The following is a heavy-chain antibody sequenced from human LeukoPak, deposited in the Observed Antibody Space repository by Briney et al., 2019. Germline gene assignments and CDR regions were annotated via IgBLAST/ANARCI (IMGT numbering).Heavy chain of an antibody. Sequence: SETLSLTCAVSGGSISSSNWWSWVRQPPGKGLEWIGSIYYSGGADYNPSLQSRVTIPVDTSKNEFSLKVRSVTAADTAVYFCARTHCEGDCFSAIRYWGQGTPVTVSS. CDR1: GGSISSSNW. CDR3: ARTHCEGDCFSAIRY. D-gene: IGHD2-21*02. J-gene: IGHJ4*02. CDR2: IYYSGGA. V-gene: IGHV4-4*02.